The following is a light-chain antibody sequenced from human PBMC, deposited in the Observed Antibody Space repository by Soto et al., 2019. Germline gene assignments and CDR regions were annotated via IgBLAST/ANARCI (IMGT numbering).Light chain of an antibody. CDR2: GAS. V-gene: IGKV3-15*01. CDR1: QSVSSN. CDR3: QQYKNWPPIT. J-gene: IGKJ5*01. Sequence: ETVMTQSPATLSESPGERATLSCWASQSVSSNLAWYQQKPGQAPRLLIYGASTRATGIPARFSGSGSGTEFTLTISSLQSEDFAVYYCQQYKNWPPITFGQGTRLEIK.